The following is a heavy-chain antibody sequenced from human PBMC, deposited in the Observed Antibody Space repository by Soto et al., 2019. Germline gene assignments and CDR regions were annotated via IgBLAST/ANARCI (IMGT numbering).Heavy chain of an antibody. Sequence: VQLQESGPGLVKPSETLSLTCTVSGGSVNRYYWNWIRQPPGKGLEWIGYMYYRGITKYNPSFQRRVTISIDTSKNQFSLKLNSVTAADTAVYYCATTGGYSFGDMGVDPWGQGTLVTVSS. CDR3: ATTGGYSFGDMGVDP. V-gene: IGHV4-59*02. CDR2: MYYRGIT. D-gene: IGHD5-18*01. CDR1: GGSVNRYY. J-gene: IGHJ5*02.